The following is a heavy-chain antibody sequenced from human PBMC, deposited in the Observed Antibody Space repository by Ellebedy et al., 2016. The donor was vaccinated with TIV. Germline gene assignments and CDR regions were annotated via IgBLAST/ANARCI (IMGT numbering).Heavy chain of an antibody. D-gene: IGHD4-23*01. CDR3: ARGVGTHHSYYFDY. J-gene: IGHJ4*02. V-gene: IGHV3-30-3*01. CDR2: ISYDGSYK. Sequence: PGGSLRLSCAPSGFIFRNHAMHWVRQTPGKGLEWVAIISYDGSYKDHAESVKGRFTISRDNARNSLYLQMNSLRAEDTAVYYCARGVGTHHSYYFDYWGQGTLVSVSS. CDR1: GFIFRNHA.